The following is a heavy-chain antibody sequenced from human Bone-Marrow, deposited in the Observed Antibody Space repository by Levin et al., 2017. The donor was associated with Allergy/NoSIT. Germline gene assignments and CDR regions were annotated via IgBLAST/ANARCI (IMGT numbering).Heavy chain of an antibody. CDR3: ARRVAGYYYFDI. V-gene: IGHV5-51*01. J-gene: IGHJ4*02. CDR2: IYPGDSDT. CDR1: GYDFATYW. Sequence: KVSCKGSGYDFATYWIAWVRQMPGKGLEWMGIIYPGDSDTKYSPSFQGQVTISADKSIGTASLQWSSLKASDTAMYYCARRVAGYYYFDIWGQGTLVAVSS. D-gene: IGHD3-9*01.